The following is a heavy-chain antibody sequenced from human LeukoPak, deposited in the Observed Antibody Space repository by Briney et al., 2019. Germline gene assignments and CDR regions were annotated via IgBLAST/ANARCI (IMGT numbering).Heavy chain of an antibody. Sequence: GGSLRLPCAASGFTFSSYGMHWVRQAPGKGLEWVAVISYDGSNKYYADSVKGRFTISRDNSKNTLYLQMNSLRAEDTAVYYCAKDRVVYRGDYFDYWGQGTLVTVSS. CDR2: ISYDGSNK. J-gene: IGHJ4*02. D-gene: IGHD2-2*02. CDR3: AKDRVVYRGDYFDY. CDR1: GFTFSSYG. V-gene: IGHV3-30*18.